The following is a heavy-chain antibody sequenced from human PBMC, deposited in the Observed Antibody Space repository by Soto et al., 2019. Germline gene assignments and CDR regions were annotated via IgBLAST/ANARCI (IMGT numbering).Heavy chain of an antibody. D-gene: IGHD7-27*01. CDR1: AYSISSGYS. CDR3: ARAPGDLAYYFDY. V-gene: IGHV4-38-2*01. J-gene: IGHJ4*02. Sequence: SETLSITCAVSAYSISSGYSWGWIRHSPGKGLEWIGSIYHSGSTYYNPSLKSRVTISLDTSKNQVSLKMSSVTAADTDLYYCARAPGDLAYYFDYWGQGIPVTVSS. CDR2: IYHSGST.